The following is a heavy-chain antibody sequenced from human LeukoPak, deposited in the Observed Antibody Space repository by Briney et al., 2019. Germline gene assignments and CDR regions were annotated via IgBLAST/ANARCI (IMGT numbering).Heavy chain of an antibody. CDR2: IFPIFGTA. V-gene: IGHV1-69*05. Sequence: SVKVSCKSSVRIHSRYAISWVRQACGQGREGMGGIFPIFGTANHAQKFQGRVTITTDASTSTAYMELSSLRSEDTAVYYCARALRIAARPEYYYYMDVWGKGTTVTVSS. J-gene: IGHJ6*03. CDR3: ARALRIAARPEYYYYMDV. D-gene: IGHD6-6*01. CDR1: VRIHSRYA.